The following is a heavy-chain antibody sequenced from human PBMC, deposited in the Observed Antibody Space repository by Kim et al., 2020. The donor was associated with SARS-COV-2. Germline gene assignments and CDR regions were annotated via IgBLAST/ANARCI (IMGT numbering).Heavy chain of an antibody. J-gene: IGHJ6*02. Sequence: SETLSLTCTVSTGSISSHYWTWIRQPPGKGLEWIGYIYYSGNTDYNPSLKSRVTISIDTSKNQFSLELRSVTAADTAVYYCAGLAGGSIAYGMGVWGPGTTVTVSS. CDR1: TGSISSHY. CDR3: AGLAGGSIAYGMGV. V-gene: IGHV4-59*11. CDR2: IYYSGNT. D-gene: IGHD2-15*01.